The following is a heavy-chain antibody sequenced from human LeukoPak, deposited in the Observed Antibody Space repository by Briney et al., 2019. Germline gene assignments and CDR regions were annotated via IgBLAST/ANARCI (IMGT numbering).Heavy chain of an antibody. J-gene: IGHJ4*02. D-gene: IGHD3-22*01. CDR2: IYYSGST. CDR3: AGPYYYDTSAYYQPFDY. Sequence: SETLSLTCTVSGGSISSRYYYWGWIRQPPGKGLAWIGSIYYSGSTYYNPSLKSRVTISVDTSKNQFSLKLSSVTAADTAVYYCAGPYYYDTSAYYQPFDYWGQGSLVTVSS. V-gene: IGHV4-39*01. CDR1: GGSISSRYYY.